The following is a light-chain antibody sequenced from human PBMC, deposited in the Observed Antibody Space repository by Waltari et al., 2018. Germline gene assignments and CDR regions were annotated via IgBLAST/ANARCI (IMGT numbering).Light chain of an antibody. Sequence: NFMLTPPHSVSESPGKTVTITCTRSSGGIARSPVQWYRQRPGSAPTPLLYQDYRRPSGVPDRFSGYIAISSNSASLTIARLEPEDEADYYCQSYDATTQVFGGGTKLTVL. CDR3: QSYDATTQV. V-gene: IGLV6-57*03. CDR1: SGGIARSP. CDR2: QDY. J-gene: IGLJ3*02.